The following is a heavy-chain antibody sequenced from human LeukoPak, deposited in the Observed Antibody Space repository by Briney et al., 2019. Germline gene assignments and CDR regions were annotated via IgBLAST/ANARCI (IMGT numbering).Heavy chain of an antibody. Sequence: GGSLRLSCAASGFTFSDYYMTWLRQAPGKGLEWVSCISSSGSTIFYADSVKGRFTISRDNAKSSLFLQMNSLRAEDTAVYYCARVNRVTAIQELDYWGQGTLVTVSS. CDR2: ISSSGSTI. J-gene: IGHJ4*02. V-gene: IGHV3-11*01. CDR1: GFTFSDYY. CDR3: ARVNRVTAIQELDY. D-gene: IGHD2-21*02.